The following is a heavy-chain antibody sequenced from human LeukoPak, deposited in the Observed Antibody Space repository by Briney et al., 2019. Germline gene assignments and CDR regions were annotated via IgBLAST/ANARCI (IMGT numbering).Heavy chain of an antibody. CDR1: GGSISSSSYY. CDR2: IYYSGST. V-gene: IGHV4-30-4*08. D-gene: IGHD1-26*01. CDR3: ARALHTPGWPYSGSPVRLFDY. Sequence: SETLSLTCTVSGGSISSSSYYWGWIRQPPGKGLEWIGYIYYSGSTYYNPSLKSRVTISVDTSKNQFSLKLSSVTAADTAVYYCARALHTPGWPYSGSPVRLFDYWGQGTLVTVSS. J-gene: IGHJ4*02.